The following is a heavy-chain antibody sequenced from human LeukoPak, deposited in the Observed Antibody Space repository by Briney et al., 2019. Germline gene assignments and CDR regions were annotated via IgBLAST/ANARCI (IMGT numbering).Heavy chain of an antibody. CDR3: AMASRDGYNESFAH. CDR2: IYPGGSET. D-gene: IGHD5-24*01. CDR1: GYSLTSYW. J-gene: IGHJ4*02. Sequence: GESLKILFKDSGYSLTSYWIGWVRQRPGKGLEWMGIIYPGGSETRYDPSFQGQVTISADRSTSTAYLQWSSLRASDTAMYYCAMASRDGYNESFAHWGQGTLVTVSS. V-gene: IGHV5-51*01.